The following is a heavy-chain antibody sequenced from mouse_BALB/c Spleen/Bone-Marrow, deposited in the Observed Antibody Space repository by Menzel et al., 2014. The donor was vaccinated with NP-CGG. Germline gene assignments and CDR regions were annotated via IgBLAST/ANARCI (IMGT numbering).Heavy chain of an antibody. D-gene: IGHD2-1*01. Sequence: EVKLMESGGGLVQPGGSLKLSCAASGFTFSSYGMSWVRQTPDKRLELVATINSNGGRTYYPDSVTGRFTITRDSANNTMYLQMSSLKSEETAMFYCVRGNYGNYVDYFDYWGQGTTLTVSS. CDR3: VRGNYGNYVDYFDY. J-gene: IGHJ2*01. CDR2: INSNGGRT. CDR1: GFTFSSYG. V-gene: IGHV5-6-3*01.